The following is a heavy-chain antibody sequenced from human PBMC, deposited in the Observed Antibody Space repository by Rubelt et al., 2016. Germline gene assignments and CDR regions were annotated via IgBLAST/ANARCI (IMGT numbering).Heavy chain of an antibody. CDR2: INPNSGGT. Sequence: QVQLVQSGAEVKKPGASVKVSCKASGYTFTGYYMHWLRQAPGQGLEWMGCINPNSGGTNYGRKFKGRVTMTRDTSVSTAYMELGRLTYDDTAVYYWARGNSGYDYGLDYWGQGTLVTVSS. CDR1: GYTFTGYY. J-gene: IGHJ4*02. CDR3: ARGNSGYDYGLDY. V-gene: IGHV1-2*02. D-gene: IGHD5-12*01.